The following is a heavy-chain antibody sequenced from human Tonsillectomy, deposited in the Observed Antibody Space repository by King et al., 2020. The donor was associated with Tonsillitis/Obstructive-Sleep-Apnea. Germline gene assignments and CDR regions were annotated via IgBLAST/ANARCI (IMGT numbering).Heavy chain of an antibody. J-gene: IGHJ4*02. CDR3: ARGRYDYVWGTYRKDYYFDS. D-gene: IGHD3-16*02. V-gene: IGHV4-34*01. Sequence: VQLQQWGAGLLKPSETLSLTCAVYGESFSGYYWNWIRQPPGKGLEWIGEINHSGSTNYNPSLKCRVTISLDTSKNQFSLNLTSVTAADTAVYYCARGRYDYVWGTYRKDYYFDSWGQGSLVTVAS. CDR1: GESFSGYY. CDR2: INHSGST.